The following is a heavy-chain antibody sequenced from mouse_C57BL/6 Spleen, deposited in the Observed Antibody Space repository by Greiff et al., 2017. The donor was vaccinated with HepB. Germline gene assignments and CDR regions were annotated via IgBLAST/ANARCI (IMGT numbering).Heavy chain of an antibody. D-gene: IGHD1-1*01. Sequence: VQLQQSGAELMKPGASVKLSCKATGYTFTGYWIEWVKQRPGHGLEWIGEILPGSGSTNYNEKFKGKATFTADTSSNTAYMQLSSLTTEDSAIYYCAILGTTVVASPYYYAMDYWGQGTSVTVSS. CDR2: ILPGSGST. CDR3: AILGTTVVASPYYYAMDY. CDR1: GYTFTGYW. V-gene: IGHV1-9*01. J-gene: IGHJ4*01.